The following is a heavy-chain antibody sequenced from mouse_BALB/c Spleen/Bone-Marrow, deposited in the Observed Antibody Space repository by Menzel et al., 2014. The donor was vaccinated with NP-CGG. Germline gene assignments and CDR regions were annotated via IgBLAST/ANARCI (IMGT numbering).Heavy chain of an antibody. CDR1: GYTFTDYY. CDR3: ARTGY. V-gene: IGHV1-19*01. CDR2: VTPYNGGT. Sequence: DVQLQESGPELVKPGASVKMSCKASGYTFTDYYMDWVKQSHGESFEWIGRVTPYNGGTTYNQKFKGKATLTVDKSSSTAYIALNSLTSEDSAVYYCARTGYWGQGTTLTVSS. J-gene: IGHJ2*01.